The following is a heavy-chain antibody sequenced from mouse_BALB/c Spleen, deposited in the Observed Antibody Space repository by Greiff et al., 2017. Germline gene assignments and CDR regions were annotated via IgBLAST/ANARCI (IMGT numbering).Heavy chain of an antibody. V-gene: IGHV7-1*02. J-gene: IGHJ1*01. CDR1: GFTFSDFY. D-gene: IGHD1-1*01. Sequence: EVKVVESGGGLVQPGGSLRLSCATSGFTFSDFYMEWVRQPPGKRLEWIAASRNKANDYTTEYSASVKGRFIVSRDTSQSILYLQMNALRAEDTAIYYCARDSRLPYGGYFDVWGAGTTVTVSS. CDR3: ARDSRLPYGGYFDV. CDR2: SRNKANDYTT.